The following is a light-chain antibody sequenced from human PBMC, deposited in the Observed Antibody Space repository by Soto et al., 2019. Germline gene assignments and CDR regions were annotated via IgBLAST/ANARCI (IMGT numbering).Light chain of an antibody. CDR1: QSVSSNY. Sequence: EIVLTQSPGSLSLSPGERATLSCRASQSVSSNYLAWYQQKPGQAPRLLIYGASSRATGIPDGFSGSGSGTDFTLPISRLEPEDFAVYYCQQHGSSPRTFGQGTKVEIK. CDR3: QQHGSSPRT. J-gene: IGKJ1*01. V-gene: IGKV3-20*01. CDR2: GAS.